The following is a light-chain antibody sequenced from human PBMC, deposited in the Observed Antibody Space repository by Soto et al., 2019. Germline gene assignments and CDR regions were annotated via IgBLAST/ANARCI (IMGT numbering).Light chain of an antibody. CDR1: QSVLYSSNNKNY. CDR3: QQYYSTPGIT. Sequence: DIVMTQSPDSLSVSLGERATINCKSSQSVLYSSNNKNYLAWYQQKPGQPPKLLIYWASTRESGVPDRFSGSGSGTDVTHTISSLQAEDVAVYYCQQYYSTPGITFGQGTRLEIK. J-gene: IGKJ5*01. CDR2: WAS. V-gene: IGKV4-1*01.